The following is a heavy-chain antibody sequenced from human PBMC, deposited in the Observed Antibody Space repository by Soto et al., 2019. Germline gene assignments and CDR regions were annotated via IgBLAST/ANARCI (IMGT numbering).Heavy chain of an antibody. D-gene: IGHD3-22*01. J-gene: IGHJ4*02. CDR2: TYYRSKWYN. CDR3: ARGRYYYDSSGYYRGSPFDY. CDR1: GDSVSSNSAA. Sequence: QTLSLTCAISGDSVSSNSAAWNWIRQSPSRGLEWLGRTYYRSKWYNDYAVSVKSRITINPDTSKNQFSLQLNSVTPEDTAVYYCARGRYYYDSSGYYRGSPFDYWGQGTLVTV. V-gene: IGHV6-1*01.